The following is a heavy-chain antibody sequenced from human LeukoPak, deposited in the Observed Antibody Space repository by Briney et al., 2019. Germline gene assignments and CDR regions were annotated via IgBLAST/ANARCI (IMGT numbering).Heavy chain of an antibody. V-gene: IGHV3-23*01. Sequence: GGSLRLSCAASGFTFSTYGMSWVRQALGKGLEWVSAINGGGGSTYYADSVKGRFTISRDNSKNTLYLQMNSLRAEDTAVYYCARANDNYYYYYMDVWGKGTTVTISS. D-gene: IGHD3-9*01. CDR1: GFTFSTYG. CDR3: ARANDNYYYYYMDV. J-gene: IGHJ6*03. CDR2: INGGGGST.